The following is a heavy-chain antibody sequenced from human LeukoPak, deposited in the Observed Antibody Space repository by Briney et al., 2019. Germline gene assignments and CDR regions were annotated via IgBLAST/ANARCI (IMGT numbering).Heavy chain of an antibody. V-gene: IGHV3-48*04. D-gene: IGHD6-13*01. Sequence: SGGSLRLSCAASGFPFSTYSMNWVRQAPGQGLEWVSYISKSSRTIYYADSVKGRFTISRDNAKKSLYLQMNSLRAEDTAVYYCARDFTGIATTGLGGIFDYWGQGTLVTVSS. CDR1: GFPFSTYS. J-gene: IGHJ4*02. CDR3: ARDFTGIATTGLGGIFDY. CDR2: ISKSSRTI.